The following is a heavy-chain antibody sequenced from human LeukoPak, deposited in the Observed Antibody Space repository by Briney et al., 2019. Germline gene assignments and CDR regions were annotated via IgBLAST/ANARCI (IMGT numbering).Heavy chain of an antibody. CDR2: FGLYGGAT. J-gene: IGHJ3*01. Sequence: GGSLRLSCAASGLIFSSYAMTWVRQAPGKGLEWVSSFGLYGGATHYADSVKGRFTISRDNSKNTPYLQMTSLRADDTAVYYCVKDSSTTSWYFAFDVWGQGTMVAVSS. V-gene: IGHV3-23*01. CDR3: VKDSSTTSWYFAFDV. CDR1: GLIFSSYA. D-gene: IGHD2-2*01.